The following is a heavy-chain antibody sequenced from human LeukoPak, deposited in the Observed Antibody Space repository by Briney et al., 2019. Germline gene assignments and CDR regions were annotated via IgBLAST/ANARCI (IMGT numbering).Heavy chain of an antibody. D-gene: IGHD3-10*01. J-gene: IGHJ5*02. CDR1: GGTFSSYA. CDR3: AREGGYYGSGSYNWFDP. V-gene: IGHV1-69*05. CDR2: IIPIFGTA. Sequence: GASVKVSCKASGGTFSSYAISWVRQAPGQGLEWMGGIIPIFGTANYAQKFQGGVTITTDESTSTAYMELSSLRSEDTAVYYCAREGGYYGSGSYNWFDPWGQGTLVTVSS.